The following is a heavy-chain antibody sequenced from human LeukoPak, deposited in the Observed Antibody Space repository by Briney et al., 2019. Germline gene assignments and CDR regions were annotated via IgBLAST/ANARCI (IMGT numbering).Heavy chain of an antibody. J-gene: IGHJ5*02. CDR1: GGSISSGGYY. Sequence: PSETLSLTCTVSGGSISSGGYYWSWIRQHPGKGLEWIGYIYYSGSTNYNPSLKSRVTISVDTSKNQFSLKLSSVTAADTAVYYCARDGGEYSSGWYARQYNWFDPWGQGTLVTVSS. CDR2: IYYSGST. D-gene: IGHD6-19*01. V-gene: IGHV4-61*08. CDR3: ARDGGEYSSGWYARQYNWFDP.